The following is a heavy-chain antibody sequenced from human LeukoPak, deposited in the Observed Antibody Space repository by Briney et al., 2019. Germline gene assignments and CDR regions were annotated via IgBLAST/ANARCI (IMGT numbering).Heavy chain of an antibody. D-gene: IGHD6-13*01. V-gene: IGHV3-23*01. Sequence: GGSLRLSCAASGFTFSTYSMSWVRQAPGKGLEWVSGISGSGGNTYYTDSVKGRFTISRDNSRNTLYLQMNSLTAEETAVYYCAKSRGYSNTSPFDYWGQGTLVAVSS. CDR2: ISGSGGNT. CDR1: GFTFSTYS. J-gene: IGHJ4*02. CDR3: AKSRGYSNTSPFDY.